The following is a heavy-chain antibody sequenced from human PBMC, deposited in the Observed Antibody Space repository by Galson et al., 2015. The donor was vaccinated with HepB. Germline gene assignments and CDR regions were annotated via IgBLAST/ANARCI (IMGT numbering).Heavy chain of an antibody. D-gene: IGHD6-13*01. J-gene: IGHJ4*02. CDR2: ISFHGDNE. CDR3: AKDYRRSLGAAGAGLDY. V-gene: IGHV3-30-3*01. Sequence: SLRLSCAASGFTFNNYAMHWVRQAPGKGLEWLAVISFHGDNEYHADSVRGRFTISRDNSKNNVYLQMNSLRPEDTAVYYCAKDYRRSLGAAGAGLDYWGQGTLVTVSS. CDR1: GFTFNNYA.